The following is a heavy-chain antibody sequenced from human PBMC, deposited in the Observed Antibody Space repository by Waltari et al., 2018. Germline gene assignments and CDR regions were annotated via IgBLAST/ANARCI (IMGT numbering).Heavy chain of an antibody. CDR3: ARDQRLGINYYGLDV. D-gene: IGHD7-27*01. J-gene: IGHJ6*02. V-gene: IGHV4-30-2*01. Sequence: QVQLQESGSGLVKPSQTLSLTCTVSGDSNSSGNYYWTWIRQHPGKGLEWIGYIYHSGSAHYNPSLKSRVKMSVDRSKNQFFLTLTSVTAADSAVYYCARDQRLGINYYGLDVWGQGTTVTVSS. CDR2: IYHSGSA. CDR1: GDSNSSGNYY.